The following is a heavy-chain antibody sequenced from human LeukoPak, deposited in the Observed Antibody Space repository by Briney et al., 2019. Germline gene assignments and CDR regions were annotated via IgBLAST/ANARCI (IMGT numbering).Heavy chain of an antibody. CDR3: ARLVLGATAYFDC. J-gene: IGHJ4*02. CDR2: VNLQGST. Sequence: SGTLSLTCGVSGGSITSTNYWTWVRQPPGKGLEWIGEVNLQGSTNYNPSLMGRVAISVDMSENHISLQLTSVTAADTAVYYCARLVLGATAYFDCWGQGTLVTVSS. CDR1: GGSITSTNY. V-gene: IGHV4-4*02. D-gene: IGHD1-26*01.